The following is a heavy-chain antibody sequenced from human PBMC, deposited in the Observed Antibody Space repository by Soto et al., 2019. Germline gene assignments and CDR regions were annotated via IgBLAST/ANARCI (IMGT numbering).Heavy chain of an antibody. CDR2: ISSSSSTI. J-gene: IGHJ4*02. D-gene: IGHD6-6*01. V-gene: IGHV3-48*01. CDR3: ARDEFSSSSQGPDY. CDR1: GFTFSSYS. Sequence: QLGGSLRLSCAASGFTFSSYSMNWVRQAPGKGLEWVSYISSSSSTIYYADSVKGRFTISRDNAKNSLYLQMNSLRAEDTAVYYCARDEFSSSSQGPDYWGQGTLVTVSS.